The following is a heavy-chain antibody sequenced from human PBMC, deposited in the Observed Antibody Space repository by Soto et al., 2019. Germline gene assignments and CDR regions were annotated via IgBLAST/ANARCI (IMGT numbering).Heavy chain of an antibody. V-gene: IGHV4-59*01. J-gene: IGHJ5*02. D-gene: IGHD3-16*01. CDR1: GASISRYY. CDR3: ARAGGTYGGCGTEEFNENRFDP. CDR2: AYYSGDT. Sequence: QVQLRESGPGVVKASETLSLTCSVSGASISRYYWSWIRQSPGKGLEWIGYAYYSGDTGYNPSLKSRFTVAVDTAKNQVTINLNYGTGANTAVYNCARAGGTYGGCGTEEFNENRFDPWGQGALVTVSS.